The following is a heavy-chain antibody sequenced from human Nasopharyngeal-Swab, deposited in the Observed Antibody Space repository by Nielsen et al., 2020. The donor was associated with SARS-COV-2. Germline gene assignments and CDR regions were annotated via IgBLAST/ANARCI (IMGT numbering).Heavy chain of an antibody. J-gene: IGHJ4*02. CDR3: ARHTANTED. CDR1: GGSFSGHY. CDR2: INHRGST. D-gene: IGHD5-18*01. Sequence: SETLSLTCAVYGGSFSGHYWSWIRQPPGKGLEWIGEINHRGSTNYNPSLKSRVTISVDTSKNQFSLKLSSVTAADTAVYYCARHTANTEDWGQGTLVTVSS. V-gene: IGHV4-34*01.